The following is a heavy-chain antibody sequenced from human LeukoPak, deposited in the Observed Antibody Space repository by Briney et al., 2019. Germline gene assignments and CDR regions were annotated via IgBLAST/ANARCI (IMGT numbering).Heavy chain of an antibody. CDR3: ARAPSSHSSGWYGVDY. CDR1: GGTFSSYT. J-gene: IGHJ4*02. CDR2: IIPILGIA. D-gene: IGHD6-19*01. V-gene: IGHV1-69*02. Sequence: ASVKVSCKASGGTFSSYTISWVRQAPGQGLEWMGRIIPILGIANYAQKFQGRVTITADKSTSTAYMELSSLRSEDTAVYFCARAPSSHSSGWYGVDYWGQGTLVTVSS.